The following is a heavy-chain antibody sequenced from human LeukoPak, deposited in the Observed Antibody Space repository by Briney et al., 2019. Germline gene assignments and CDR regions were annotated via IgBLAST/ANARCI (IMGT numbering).Heavy chain of an antibody. V-gene: IGHV3-23*01. CDR2: ISGSGGST. CDR3: ARAASSTRPYYFDY. Sequence: GGSLRLSCAASGFTFNSYAMTWVRQAPGKGLEWVSAISGSGGSTDYADSVKGRFTISRDNAKNSLSLQMNGLRAEDTAVYYCARAASSTRPYYFDYWAQGTLVTVSS. D-gene: IGHD3-10*01. J-gene: IGHJ4*02. CDR1: GFTFNSYA.